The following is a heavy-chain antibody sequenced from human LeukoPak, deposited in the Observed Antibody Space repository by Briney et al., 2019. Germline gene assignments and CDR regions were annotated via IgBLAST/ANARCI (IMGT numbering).Heavy chain of an antibody. CDR1: GFTFSSYA. V-gene: IGHV3-23*01. Sequence: PGGSLRLSCAASGFTFSSYATSWVRQAPGKGLEWVSAISGSGGSTYYADSVEGRFTISRDNSKNTLYLQMNSLRAEDTAVYYCAKALRGKLLCLDYWGQGTLVTVSS. CDR3: AKALRGKLLCLDY. D-gene: IGHD2-2*01. CDR2: ISGSGGST. J-gene: IGHJ4*02.